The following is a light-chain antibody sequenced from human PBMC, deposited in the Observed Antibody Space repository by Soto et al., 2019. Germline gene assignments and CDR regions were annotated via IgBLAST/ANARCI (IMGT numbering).Light chain of an antibody. Sequence: EIVLTQSPATLSLSPGERATLSCRASQSISSYLAWYQQKPGQAPRLLIYEASNRAAGIPARFSGSGSGTDFSLTISSLEPEDFAVYYCQQRNHWPVTFGQGTKVDIK. CDR3: QQRNHWPVT. CDR2: EAS. J-gene: IGKJ1*01. CDR1: QSISSY. V-gene: IGKV3-11*01.